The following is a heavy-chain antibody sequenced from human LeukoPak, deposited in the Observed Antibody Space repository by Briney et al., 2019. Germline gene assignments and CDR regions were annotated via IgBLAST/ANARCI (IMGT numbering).Heavy chain of an antibody. CDR1: GFTVSSNY. CDR3: AREAQHCSSTSCPTYYFDY. CDR2: IYSGGST. Sequence: PGGSLRLSCAASGFTVSSNYMSWVCQAPGKGLEWVSVIYSGGSTYYADSVKGRFTISRDNSKNTLYLQMNSLRAEDTAVYYCAREAQHCSSTSCPTYYFDYWGQGTLVTVSS. J-gene: IGHJ4*02. D-gene: IGHD2-2*01. V-gene: IGHV3-66*01.